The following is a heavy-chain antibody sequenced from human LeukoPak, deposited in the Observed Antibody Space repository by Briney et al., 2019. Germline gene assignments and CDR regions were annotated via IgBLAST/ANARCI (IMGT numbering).Heavy chain of an antibody. CDR1: GYTFTSYD. D-gene: IGHD3-10*01. CDR2: MNPNSGNA. Sequence: GASVKVSCKASGYTFTSYDINWVRQATGQGLEWMGWMNPNSGNAGYAQKFQGRVTMTRNTSISTAYMELSSLRSEDTAVYYCARGNPYYYGSGSYPLDYWGQGTLVTVSS. J-gene: IGHJ4*02. CDR3: ARGNPYYYGSGSYPLDY. V-gene: IGHV1-8*01.